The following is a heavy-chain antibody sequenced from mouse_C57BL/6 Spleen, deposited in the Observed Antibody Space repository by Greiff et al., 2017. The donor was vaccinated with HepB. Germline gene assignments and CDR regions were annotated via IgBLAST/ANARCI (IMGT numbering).Heavy chain of an antibody. Sequence: QVQLQQSGPELVKPGASVKISCKASGYAFSSSWMNWVKQRPGKGLEWIGRIYPGDGDTNYNGKFKGKATLTADKSSSTAYMQLSSLTSEDSAVYFCARNYDYDEYFDVWGTGTTVTVSS. CDR1: GYAFSSSW. D-gene: IGHD2-4*01. J-gene: IGHJ1*03. CDR2: IYPGDGDT. V-gene: IGHV1-82*01. CDR3: ARNYDYDEYFDV.